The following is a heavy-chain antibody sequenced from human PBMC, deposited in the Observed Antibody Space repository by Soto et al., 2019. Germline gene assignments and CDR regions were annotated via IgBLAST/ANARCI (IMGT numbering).Heavy chain of an antibody. CDR1: GFSFTGYY. CDR2: INAHSGGT. J-gene: IGHJ6*02. V-gene: IGHV1-2*02. CDR3: ARELIVVVPAATLYYYYGMDV. Sequence: ASVKVSCKASGFSFTGYYIHWLRQAPGQGLEWMGWINAHSGGTEYAQKFQGRVTLTRDTSIATAYLTLTSLTSDDTAVYYCARELIVVVPAATLYYYYGMDVWGQGTTVTV. D-gene: IGHD2-2*01.